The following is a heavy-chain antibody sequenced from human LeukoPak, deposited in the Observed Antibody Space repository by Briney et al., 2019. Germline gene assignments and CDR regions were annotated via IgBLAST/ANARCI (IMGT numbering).Heavy chain of an antibody. Sequence: SETLSLTCTVSGGSISSYYWSWIRPPPGKGLEWIGYIYYSGTTNYNPSLKSRVTISVDTSKNQFSLKLSSVTAADTAVYYCARGVYIAAAKYGYWGQGPLVTVSS. D-gene: IGHD6-13*01. CDR3: ARGVYIAAAKYGY. V-gene: IGHV4-59*01. CDR2: IYYSGTT. J-gene: IGHJ4*02. CDR1: GGSISSYY.